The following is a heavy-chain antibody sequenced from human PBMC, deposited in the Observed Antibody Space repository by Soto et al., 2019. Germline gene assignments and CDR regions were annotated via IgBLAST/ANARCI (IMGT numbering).Heavy chain of an antibody. Sequence: EVQLVQSGAEVKKPGESLKISCKGSGYSFTNYWIGWVRQMPGKGLEWMGIIYPGDSDIRYSTSFQGQVTISADKSISTAYLHGSGLKASDTAMYFCARAGYSSSWYHRFDPLGQGTLVTVPS. CDR1: GYSFTNYW. CDR3: ARAGYSSSWYHRFDP. V-gene: IGHV5-51*03. J-gene: IGHJ5*02. D-gene: IGHD6-13*01. CDR2: IYPGDSDI.